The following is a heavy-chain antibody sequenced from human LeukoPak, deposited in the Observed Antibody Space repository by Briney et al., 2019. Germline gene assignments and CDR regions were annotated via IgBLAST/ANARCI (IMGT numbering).Heavy chain of an antibody. CDR2: IKQDGSEK. D-gene: IGHD6-13*01. V-gene: IGHV3-7*01. CDR1: GFIFSNYW. Sequence: GSLRLSCAASGFIFSNYWMSWVRQAPGKGLEWVANIKQDGSEKSYVDSVTGRFTISRDNAKNSLYLQMNSLRAEDTAVYYCAREISSWYRTEGRFDPWGQGTLVTVSS. J-gene: IGHJ5*02. CDR3: AREISSWYRTEGRFDP.